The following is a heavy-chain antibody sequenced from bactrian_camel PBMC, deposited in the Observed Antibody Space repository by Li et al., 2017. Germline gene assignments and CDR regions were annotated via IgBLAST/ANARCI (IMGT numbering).Heavy chain of an antibody. CDR2: INSGGETT. Sequence: VQQVESGGASVQAGETLRLSCAPSGFNVDSYDMSWVRQAPGKGLEWVSGINSGGETTYYAASVKGRFTISRDNAKNTVYLQLNSLKTEDMAMYYCAKYGGGWYVYGMDYWGKGTQVTVS. CDR1: GFNVDSYD. D-gene: IGHD6*01. V-gene: IGHV3S40*01. J-gene: IGHJ7*01.